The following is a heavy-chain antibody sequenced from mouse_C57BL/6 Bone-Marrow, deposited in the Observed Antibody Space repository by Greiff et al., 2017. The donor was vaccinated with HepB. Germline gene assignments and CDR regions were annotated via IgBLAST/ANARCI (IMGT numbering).Heavy chain of an antibody. CDR1: GFTFSDYY. CDR2: ISNGGGST. V-gene: IGHV5-12*01. CDR3: ARPGSSYRGDY. Sequence: DVHLVESGGGLVQPGGSLKLSCAASGFTFSDYYMYWVRQTPEKRLEWVAYISNGGGSTYYPDTVKGRFTISRDNAKNTLYLQMSRLKSEDTAMYYCARPGSSYRGDYWGQGTSVTVSS. D-gene: IGHD1-1*01. J-gene: IGHJ4*01.